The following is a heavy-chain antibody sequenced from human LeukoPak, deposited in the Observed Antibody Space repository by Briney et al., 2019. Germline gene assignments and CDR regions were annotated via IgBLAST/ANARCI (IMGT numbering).Heavy chain of an antibody. CDR3: ARDLAAGEHFYFDL. Sequence: GGSLRLSCAASGFTFSSYAMHWVRQAPGKGLEYVSAISNNGGSTYYANSVKGRFTISRDNSKNTLYLQMGSLRAEDMAVYYCARDLAAGEHFYFDLWGRGALVTVSS. J-gene: IGHJ2*01. D-gene: IGHD7-27*01. V-gene: IGHV3-64*01. CDR2: ISNNGGST. CDR1: GFTFSSYA.